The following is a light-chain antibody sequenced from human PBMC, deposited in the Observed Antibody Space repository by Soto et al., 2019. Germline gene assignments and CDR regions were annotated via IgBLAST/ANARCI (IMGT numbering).Light chain of an antibody. CDR2: DVY. V-gene: IGLV2-14*01. J-gene: IGLJ1*01. CDR3: CSYTTSSTYV. CDR1: SSDIGAHNY. Sequence: SVLTQPASVSGSPGQSITISCTGTSSDIGAHNYVSWYQHHPGKAPRLMIYDVYSRPSDISDRFSGSKSSNTASLTISGLQAEDEADYYCCSYTTSSTYVFGPGTKVTVL.